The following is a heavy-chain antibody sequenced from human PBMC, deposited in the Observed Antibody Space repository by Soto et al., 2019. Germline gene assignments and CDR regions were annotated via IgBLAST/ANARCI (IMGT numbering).Heavy chain of an antibody. CDR3: ARVFNPHRKKDCSSISCYHHPWWFAP. Sequence: QVQLVQSGAEVKKPGTSLKVSCKASGGPFSSYAISWVRQAPGQGLEWMGGIIPIFGTANYAQKFQGRLTITADESTSTASMELSRLRSGDTAVYSCARVFNPHRKKDCSSISCYHHPWWFAPCGQGALVTVTS. CDR1: GGPFSSYA. D-gene: IGHD2-2*01. J-gene: IGHJ5*02. V-gene: IGHV1-69*01. CDR2: IIPIFGTA.